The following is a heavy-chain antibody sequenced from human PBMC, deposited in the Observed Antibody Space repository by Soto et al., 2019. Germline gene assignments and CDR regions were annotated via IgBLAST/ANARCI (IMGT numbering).Heavy chain of an antibody. CDR3: ARGRGYSGYYFDY. V-gene: IGHV3-7*03. Sequence: SGGSLRLSCAASDFTFTTYWMSWVRQAPGRGLEWVANIEQDGSEEYYVDPVKGRCTISRDNAKNSLYLQMNSLRAEDSAVYYCARGRGYSGYYFDYWGPGTLVTVAS. CDR1: DFTFTTYW. CDR2: IEQDGSEE. J-gene: IGHJ4*02. D-gene: IGHD5-12*01.